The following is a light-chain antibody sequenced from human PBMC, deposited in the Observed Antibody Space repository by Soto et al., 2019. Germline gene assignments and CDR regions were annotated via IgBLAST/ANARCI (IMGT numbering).Light chain of an antibody. CDR3: TSYIHRRTLVV. J-gene: IGLJ2*01. CDR1: SIDVGGYNY. V-gene: IGLV2-14*01. CDR2: GVT. Sequence: QSVLTQPASVSGSPGQSITISCTGTSIDVGGYNYVSWYQQHPGKAPKLMIYGVTNRPSGVSNRFSGSKSGNTASLTISGLQPEDEADYYCTSYIHRRTLVVFGGGTKVTVL.